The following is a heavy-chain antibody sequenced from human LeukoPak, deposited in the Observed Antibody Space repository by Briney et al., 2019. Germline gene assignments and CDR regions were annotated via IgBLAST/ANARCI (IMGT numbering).Heavy chain of an antibody. J-gene: IGHJ2*01. CDR1: GGSISSYY. V-gene: IGHV3-11*01. D-gene: IGHD2-21*02. Sequence: LSLTCTVSGGSISSYYWSWIRQAPGEGLEWISYISTSGSTIYYADSVKGRFTISRDNAKNSLYLQMNSLRAEDTAVYYCARDLANCDGDCSDWYFDLWGRGTLVTVS. CDR2: ISTSGSTI. CDR3: ARDLANCDGDCSDWYFDL.